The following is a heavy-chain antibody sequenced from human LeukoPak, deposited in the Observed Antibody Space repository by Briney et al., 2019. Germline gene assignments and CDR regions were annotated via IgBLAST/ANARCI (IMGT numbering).Heavy chain of an antibody. D-gene: IGHD3-22*01. CDR3: ARDRHYYDSSGYFPYYYGMDV. J-gene: IGHJ6*02. CDR1: GGSISSSNW. CDR2: IYHSGST. V-gene: IGHV4-4*02. Sequence: PSGTLSLTCAVSGGSISSSNWWSWVRQPPGKGLEWIGEIYHSGSTNYNPSLKSRVTISVDKSKNQFSLRLSSVTAADTAVYYCARDRHYYDSSGYFPYYYGMDVWGQGTTGTVSS.